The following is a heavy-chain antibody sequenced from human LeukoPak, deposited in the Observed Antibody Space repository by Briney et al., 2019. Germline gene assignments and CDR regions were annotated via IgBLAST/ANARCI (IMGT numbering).Heavy chain of an antibody. CDR3: ARDRYDVGVAFDF. CDR1: VYMFAVFG. Sequence: ASVKVSFKASVYMFAVFGITWVRQAPGQGLEWMGSIRVHNGDTNYAQKFQGRLTMTTDTSATTAYMELRSLKSDDTAVYYCARDRYDVGVAFDFWGQGTMVTVSS. CDR2: IRVHNGDT. J-gene: IGHJ3*01. V-gene: IGHV1-18*01. D-gene: IGHD3-9*01.